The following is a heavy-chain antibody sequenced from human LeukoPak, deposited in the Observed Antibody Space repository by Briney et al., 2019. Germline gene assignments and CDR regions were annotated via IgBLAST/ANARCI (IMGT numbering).Heavy chain of an antibody. CDR1: GFTFSRYG. CDR2: IWFDGSNK. Sequence: PGRSLRLSCAASGFTFSRYGMHWVRQAPGKGLEWVAVIWFDGSNKYYADSVKGRFTISKDNSKNTLYLQMNSLRAEDTAEYYCARDRGVSYFDYWGQGTLVTVSS. J-gene: IGHJ4*02. CDR3: ARDRGVSYFDY. D-gene: IGHD5/OR15-5a*01. V-gene: IGHV3-33*01.